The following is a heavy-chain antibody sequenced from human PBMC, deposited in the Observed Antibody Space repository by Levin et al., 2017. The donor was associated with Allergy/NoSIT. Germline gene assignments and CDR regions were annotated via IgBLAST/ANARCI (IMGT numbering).Heavy chain of an antibody. Sequence: GSLRLSCTVSGGSISSYYWSWIRQPPGKGLEWIGYIYYSGSTNYNPSLKSRVTISVDTSKNQFSLKLSSVTAADTAVYYCARVASYSGSYYWRSDWYFDLWGRGTLVTVSS. D-gene: IGHD1-26*01. CDR3: ARVASYSGSYYWRSDWYFDL. CDR2: IYYSGST. J-gene: IGHJ2*01. V-gene: IGHV4-59*01. CDR1: GGSISSYY.